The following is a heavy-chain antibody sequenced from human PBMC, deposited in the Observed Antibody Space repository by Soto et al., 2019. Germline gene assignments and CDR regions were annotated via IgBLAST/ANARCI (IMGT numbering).Heavy chain of an antibody. Sequence: GESLKISCKGSGYSFTSYWIGWVRQMPGKGLEWMGIIYPGDSDTRYSPSFQGQVTISADKSISTAYLQWSSLKASDTAMYYCARNYGDYFDSISYYGRDVGGQGTTVT. V-gene: IGHV5-51*01. CDR2: IYPGDSDT. J-gene: IGHJ6*02. D-gene: IGHD4-17*01. CDR1: GYSFTSYW. CDR3: ARNYGDYFDSISYYGRDV.